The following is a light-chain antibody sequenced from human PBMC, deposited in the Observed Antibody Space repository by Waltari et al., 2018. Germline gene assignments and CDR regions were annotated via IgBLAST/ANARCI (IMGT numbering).Light chain of an antibody. J-gene: IGKJ1*01. Sequence: DIVMTQSPDSLTVSLGERATINCHSSQSILYSSNNLNYLAWYQQRPRQPPKLLIYWASTRESGVPDRFSGSGSGTDFTLTISSLQAEDVAVYYCQQYYGSPPWTFGQGTKVEIK. V-gene: IGKV4-1*01. CDR3: QQYYGSPPWT. CDR2: WAS. CDR1: QSILYSSNNLNY.